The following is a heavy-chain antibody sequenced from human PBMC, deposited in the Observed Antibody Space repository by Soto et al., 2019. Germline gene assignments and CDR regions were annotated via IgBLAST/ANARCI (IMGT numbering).Heavy chain of an antibody. V-gene: IGHV1-3*01. CDR1: GYTFTSYA. J-gene: IGHJ4*02. CDR2: INAGNGNT. CDR3: ARGRLRVLEWLLATYLDY. Sequence: GASVKVSCKASGYTFTSYAMHWVRHAPGQRLEWMGWINAGNGNTKYSQKFQGRVTITRDTSASTAYMELSSLRSEDTALYYCARGRLRVLEWLLATYLDYWGQGNLVTVSS. D-gene: IGHD3-3*01.